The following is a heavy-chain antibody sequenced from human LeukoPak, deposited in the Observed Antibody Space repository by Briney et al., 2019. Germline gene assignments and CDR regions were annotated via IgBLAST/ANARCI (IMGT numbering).Heavy chain of an antibody. V-gene: IGHV4-59*08. CDR2: VYSSGRT. Sequence: PSETLSLTCTVSGGSISSYCWSWIRQPPGKGLEWIGYVYSSGRTNYNPSLKSRVTMSTDMSKNQFSLKLSSVTAPDTAVYYCARHQGGNSNFFDYWGQGTLVTVSS. D-gene: IGHD4-23*01. CDR3: ARHQGGNSNFFDY. J-gene: IGHJ4*02. CDR1: GGSISSYC.